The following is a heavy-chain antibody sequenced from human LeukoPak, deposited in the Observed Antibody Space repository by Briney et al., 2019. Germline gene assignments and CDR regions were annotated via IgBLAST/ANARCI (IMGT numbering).Heavy chain of an antibody. Sequence: KSSETLSLTCTVSGGSISSYYWSWIRQPPGKGLEWIGYIYYSGSTNYNPSLKSRVTISLDTSKNHFSLKLGSVTAADTAVFYCARGVQSGGFYKPEPYFDYWGQGTLVTVSS. V-gene: IGHV4-59*01. CDR3: ARGVQSGGFYKPEPYFDY. CDR1: GGSISSYY. D-gene: IGHD3-22*01. J-gene: IGHJ4*02. CDR2: IYYSGST.